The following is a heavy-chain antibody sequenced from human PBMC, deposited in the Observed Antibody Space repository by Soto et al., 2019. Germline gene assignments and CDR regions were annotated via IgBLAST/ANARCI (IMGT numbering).Heavy chain of an antibody. J-gene: IGHJ6*02. D-gene: IGHD2-21*01. CDR2: ISGSGDRT. V-gene: IGHV3-23*01. CDR3: ATELIAKFGMDV. CDR1: GFTFSTYA. Sequence: GSLRLSCAASGFTFSTYAMSWVRQAPGKGLEWVSGISGSGDRTHYVDSVKGRFTISRDNVKNTLYLQMNSLRAEDTAVYYCATELIAKFGMDVWGQGTTVTVSS.